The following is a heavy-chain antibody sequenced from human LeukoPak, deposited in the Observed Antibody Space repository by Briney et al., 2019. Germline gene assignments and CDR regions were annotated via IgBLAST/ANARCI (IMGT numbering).Heavy chain of an antibody. CDR2: IYYSGST. D-gene: IGHD4-17*01. J-gene: IGHJ4*02. CDR1: GGSISSGGYY. Sequence: SETLSLTCTVSGGSISSGGYYWSWIRQHPGKGLEWIGYIYYSGSTYYNPPLKSRVTISVDTSKNQFSLKLSSATAADTAVYYCARGDYGDYFDYWGQGTLVTVSS. CDR3: ARGDYGDYFDY. V-gene: IGHV4-31*03.